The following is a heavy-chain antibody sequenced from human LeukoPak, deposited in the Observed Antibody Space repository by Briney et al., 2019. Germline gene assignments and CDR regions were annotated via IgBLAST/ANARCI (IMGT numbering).Heavy chain of an antibody. J-gene: IGHJ4*02. D-gene: IGHD1-26*01. Sequence: ASVKVSCKASGYTFTGYYMHWVRQAPGQGLEWMGWINPNSGGTNYAQKFQGRVTITRNTSISTAYMELSSLRSDDTAVYYCARAVRIVGANPLLGPFEYYFDYWGQGTLVTVSS. CDR1: GYTFTGYY. CDR2: INPNSGGT. CDR3: ARAVRIVGANPLLGPFEYYFDY. V-gene: IGHV1-2*02.